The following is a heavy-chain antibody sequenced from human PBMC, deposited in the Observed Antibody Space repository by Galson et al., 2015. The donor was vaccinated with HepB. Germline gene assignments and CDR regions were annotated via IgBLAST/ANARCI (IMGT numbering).Heavy chain of an antibody. Sequence: SLRLSCAASGFTFSGSALHWVRQASGKGLEWVGQVKSKTNNFATRYAASVKGRFTISRDDSKNTAYLQMNSLKTEDTAMYYCTRHMDCTGGVCWATFDPWGQGTLVTVSS. CDR3: TRHMDCTGGVCWATFDP. V-gene: IGHV3-73*01. CDR2: VKSKTNNFAT. D-gene: IGHD2-8*02. CDR1: GFTFSGSA. J-gene: IGHJ5*02.